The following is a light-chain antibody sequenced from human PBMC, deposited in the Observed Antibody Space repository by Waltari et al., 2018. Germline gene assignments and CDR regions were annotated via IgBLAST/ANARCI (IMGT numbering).Light chain of an antibody. CDR1: SSDVGSHNL. CDR3: CSHAGSSTVV. CDR2: EVS. Sequence: QSALTQPASVSGSPGQSITISCTGTSSDVGSHNLVSWYHQHPGKAPKLIIYEVSKRPSGVSNHFSGSKYGNTASLTISGLQAEDEADYYCCSHAGSSTVVFGGGTKLTVL. V-gene: IGLV2-23*02. J-gene: IGLJ2*01.